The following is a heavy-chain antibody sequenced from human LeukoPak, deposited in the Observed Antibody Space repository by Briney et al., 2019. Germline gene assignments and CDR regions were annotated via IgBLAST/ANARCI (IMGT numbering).Heavy chain of an antibody. CDR3: ARAVGHCTTTGCLEATVNYAFDI. Sequence: ASVKVSCKTSGYTFSGHYMHWVRQAPGQGLEWMGWINPNIGGTNYAQRFQGRVTMTIDTSISSAYMDLSGLKSDDTAVYYCARAVGHCTTTGCLEATVNYAFDIWGQGTMVPVSS. CDR2: INPNIGGT. D-gene: IGHD4-17*01. J-gene: IGHJ3*02. V-gene: IGHV1-2*02. CDR1: GYTFSGHY.